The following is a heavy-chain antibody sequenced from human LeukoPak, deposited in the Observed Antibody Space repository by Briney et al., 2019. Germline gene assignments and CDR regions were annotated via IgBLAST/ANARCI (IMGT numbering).Heavy chain of an antibody. D-gene: IGHD6-13*01. CDR3: ARHPAGYWYLDL. Sequence: PSETLSLTCTVPGGSISSYYWSWIRQPPGKGLEWIGYIYYSGSTNYNPSLKSRVTISVDTSKNQFSLKLSSVTAADTAVYYCARHPAGYWYLDLWGRGTLVTVSS. CDR2: IYYSGST. V-gene: IGHV4-59*08. CDR1: GGSISSYY. J-gene: IGHJ2*01.